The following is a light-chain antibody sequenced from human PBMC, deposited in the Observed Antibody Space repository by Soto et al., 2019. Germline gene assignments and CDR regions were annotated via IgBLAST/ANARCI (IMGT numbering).Light chain of an antibody. Sequence: DIQMTQSPSSLSASVGDRVTITCRASQSISSYLNWYQQKPGKAPKLLIYAASSLQSGVPSRFSGSGSGTDFTLTISSLQPEDFETYYCKQSYSTPPYPFGQGTK. CDR2: AAS. CDR3: KQSYSTPPYP. J-gene: IGKJ2*01. CDR1: QSISSY. V-gene: IGKV1-39*01.